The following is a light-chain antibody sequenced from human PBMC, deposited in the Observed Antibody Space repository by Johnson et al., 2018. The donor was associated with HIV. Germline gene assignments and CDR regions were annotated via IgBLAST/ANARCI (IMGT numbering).Light chain of an antibody. CDR3: GTWDSSLSSGGFA. CDR2: ESN. J-gene: IGLJ1*01. Sequence: HSVLTQPPSVSAAPGQRVTISCSGSTSNIGDNYVSWYQHLPGTAPKLLIYESNKRPSGIPDRFYGSKSGTSATLGITGLQTGDEADYYCGTWDSSLSSGGFAFGTGTKVTVL. V-gene: IGLV1-51*02. CDR1: TSNIGDNY.